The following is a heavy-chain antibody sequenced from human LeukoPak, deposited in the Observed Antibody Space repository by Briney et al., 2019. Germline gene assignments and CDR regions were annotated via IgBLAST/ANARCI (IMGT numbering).Heavy chain of an antibody. D-gene: IGHD6-19*01. CDR3: ARDPGPPWGIAVAAFYFDY. CDR1: GYTFTGYY. J-gene: IGHJ4*02. V-gene: IGHV1-2*02. CDR2: INPNSGGT. Sequence: GASVKVSCKASGYTFTGYYMHWVRQAPGQGLEWMGWINPNSGGTNYAQKFQGRVTMTRDTSISTAYMELSRLRSDDTAVYYCARDPGPPWGIAVAAFYFDYWGQGTLVTVSS.